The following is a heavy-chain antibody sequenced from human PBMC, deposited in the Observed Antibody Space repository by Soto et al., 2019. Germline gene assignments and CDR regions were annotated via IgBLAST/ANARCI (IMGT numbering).Heavy chain of an antibody. D-gene: IGHD3-10*01. J-gene: IGHJ5*02. CDR2: IYHGGST. CDR3: ARSMVRGGWFDP. CDR1: GYSISSGHY. Sequence: SETLSLTCAVSGYSISSGHYWGWLRQPPGKGLEWIGSIYHGGSTYYNPSLNSRVTLSIDMTNNHVSLILNSVTAADTAVYYCARSMVRGGWFDPWGQGTLVTV. V-gene: IGHV4-38-2*01.